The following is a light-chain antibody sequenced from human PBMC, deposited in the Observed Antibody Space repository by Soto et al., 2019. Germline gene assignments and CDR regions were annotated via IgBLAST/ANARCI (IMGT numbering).Light chain of an antibody. CDR2: GAS. CDR1: QSVSSGY. CDR3: QQYGISQNT. V-gene: IGKV3-20*01. Sequence: ETVMTQSPGTLSLSPGERATLSCRASQSVSSGYLAWYQQKPGQAPRLLIFGASNRATGIPDRFTGSGSGNGLPLPISRLEPEDFAVYYCQQYGISQNTFGQGTKLEIK. J-gene: IGKJ2*01.